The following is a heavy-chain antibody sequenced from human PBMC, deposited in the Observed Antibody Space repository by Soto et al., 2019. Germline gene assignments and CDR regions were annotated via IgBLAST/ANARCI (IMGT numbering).Heavy chain of an antibody. V-gene: IGHV3-23*01. D-gene: IGHD3-3*01. CDR3: AKDATDYDFWSGYPTTFDY. CDR2: ISGSGGST. Sequence: GGSLRLSCAASGFTFSSYAMSWVRQAPGKGLEWVSAISGSGGSTNYADSVKGRLTISRDNSKNTRYLQMNSLRAEDTDVYYCAKDATDYDFWSGYPTTFDYWGQGTLVTVSS. J-gene: IGHJ4*02. CDR1: GFTFSSYA.